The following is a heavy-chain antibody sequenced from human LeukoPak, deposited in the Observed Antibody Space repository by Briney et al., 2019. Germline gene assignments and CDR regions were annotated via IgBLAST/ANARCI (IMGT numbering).Heavy chain of an antibody. V-gene: IGHV3-23*01. CDR2: ISGSGGST. D-gene: IGHD3-3*01. CDR3: AKLAETTIFGVVIGYYFDY. Sequence: PGGSLRLSCAASGFTFSSYAMSWVRQAPGKGLEWVSAISGSGGSTYYADSVKGRFTISRDNSKNMLYLQMNSLRAEDTAVYYCAKLAETTIFGVVIGYYFDYWGQGTLVTVSS. J-gene: IGHJ4*02. CDR1: GFTFSSYA.